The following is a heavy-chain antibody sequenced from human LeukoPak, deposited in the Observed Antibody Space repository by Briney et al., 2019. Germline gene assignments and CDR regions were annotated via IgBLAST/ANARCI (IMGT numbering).Heavy chain of an antibody. CDR1: GFTFSSYA. D-gene: IGHD2-21*01. V-gene: IGHV3-23*01. CDR3: AKDFEAYCGGDCYLDY. J-gene: IGHJ4*02. Sequence: GGSLRVSCAASGFTFSSYAMSWVRQAPGKGLEWVSGISGSGGSTYYADSVKGWFTISRDNSKNTLYLQMNSLRAEVTAVYYCAKDFEAYCGGDCYLDYWGQGTLVTVSS. CDR2: ISGSGGST.